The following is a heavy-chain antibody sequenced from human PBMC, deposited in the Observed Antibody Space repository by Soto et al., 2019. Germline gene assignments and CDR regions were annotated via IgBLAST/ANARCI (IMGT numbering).Heavy chain of an antibody. V-gene: IGHV3-21*01. D-gene: IGHD3-16*01. CDR2: ISSSRSYI. CDR3: ARDWGCEGTFDY. Sequence: EVQLVESGGGLVKPGGSLRLSCAASGFSFSSYSMNWVRQAPGKGLEWVSSISSSRSYIYYADSVKGRFTISRDNAKNSLYLQMNSLRAEDTAVYYCARDWGCEGTFDYWGQGTLVIVSS. CDR1: GFSFSSYS. J-gene: IGHJ4*02.